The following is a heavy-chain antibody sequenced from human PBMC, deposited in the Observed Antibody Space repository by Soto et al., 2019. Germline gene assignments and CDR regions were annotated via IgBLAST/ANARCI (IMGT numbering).Heavy chain of an antibody. CDR2: IYYSGST. Sequence: SETLSLTCTVSGAPISSGGYYWSWIRQHPGKGLEWIGYIYYSGSTYYNPSLKSRVTISLDTSKNQFSLKLTSVTAADTAVYYCAREKGSGTGWFDPWGQGTLVTVSS. J-gene: IGHJ5*02. V-gene: IGHV4-31*03. D-gene: IGHD2-15*01. CDR3: AREKGSGTGWFDP. CDR1: GAPISSGGYY.